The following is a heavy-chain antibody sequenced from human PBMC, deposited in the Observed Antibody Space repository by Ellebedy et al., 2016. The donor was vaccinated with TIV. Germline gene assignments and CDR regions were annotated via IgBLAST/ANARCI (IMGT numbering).Heavy chain of an antibody. V-gene: IGHV3-30*02. J-gene: IGHJ3*02. Sequence: PGGSLRLSCAASRLTFSSYGMHWVRQAPGKGLDWVAFIRYDGSKTYYADSVKDRFTISRDNPKNTLYLQMSSLRAEDTAVYYCAKVYYDVSTGYYDAFDIWGQGTMVTVSS. CDR3: AKVYYDVSTGYYDAFDI. D-gene: IGHD3-9*01. CDR1: RLTFSSYG. CDR2: IRYDGSKT.